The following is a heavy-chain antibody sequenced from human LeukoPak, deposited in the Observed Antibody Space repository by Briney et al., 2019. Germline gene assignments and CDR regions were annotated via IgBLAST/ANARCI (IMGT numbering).Heavy chain of an antibody. CDR3: AREYRLLPIGY. J-gene: IGHJ4*02. D-gene: IGHD3-22*01. Sequence: PGGSLRLSCAASGFTFSSYWMSWVRQAPGKGLEWVANIKQDGSEKYYVDSVKGRFTISRDNAKNSLYLRMNSLRAEDTAVYYCAREYRLLPIGYWGQGTLVTVSS. V-gene: IGHV3-7*01. CDR1: GFTFSSYW. CDR2: IKQDGSEK.